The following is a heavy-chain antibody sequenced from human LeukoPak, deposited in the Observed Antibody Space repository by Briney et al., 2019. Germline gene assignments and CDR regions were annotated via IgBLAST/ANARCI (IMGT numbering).Heavy chain of an antibody. Sequence: SETLSPTCTLSGGSISSYYWSWIRQPPGKGLEWIGYIYHSGSTNYNPSLKSRVTISVDTSKNQFSLKLSSVTAADTAVYYCARGGGYASPIGYWGQGALVTVSS. J-gene: IGHJ4*02. V-gene: IGHV4-59*12. CDR3: ARGGGYASPIGY. D-gene: IGHD5-12*01. CDR1: GGSISSYY. CDR2: IYHSGST.